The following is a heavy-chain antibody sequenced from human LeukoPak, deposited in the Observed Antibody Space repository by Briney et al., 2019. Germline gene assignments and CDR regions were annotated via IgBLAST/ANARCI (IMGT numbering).Heavy chain of an antibody. Sequence: GGSLRLSCAASGLTFSSYAMSWVRQAPGKGLEWVSAISGSGGSTYYADSVKGRFTISRDNSKNTLYLQMNSLRAEDTAVYYCAKSAAHYYGSGTATDYWGQGTLVTVSS. CDR1: GLTFSSYA. CDR3: AKSAAHYYGSGTATDY. J-gene: IGHJ4*02. V-gene: IGHV3-23*01. CDR2: ISGSGGST. D-gene: IGHD3-10*01.